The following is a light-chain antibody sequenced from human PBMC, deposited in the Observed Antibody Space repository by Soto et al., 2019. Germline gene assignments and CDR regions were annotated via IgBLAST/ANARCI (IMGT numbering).Light chain of an antibody. CDR1: SSDVGYYNS. CDR2: DVS. J-gene: IGLJ2*01. V-gene: IGLV2-14*03. Sequence: QSALTQPASVSGSPGQSITISCTGTSSDVGYYNSVSWYQRHPGKVPKLIIYDVSSRPSGVSNRFSGFKSGNTASLTISGLKAEDEADYYCSSYPSSETHVLFGGGTKLTVL. CDR3: SSYPSSETHVL.